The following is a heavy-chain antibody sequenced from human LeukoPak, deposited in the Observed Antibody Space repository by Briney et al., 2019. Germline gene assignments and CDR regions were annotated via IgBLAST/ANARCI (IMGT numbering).Heavy chain of an antibody. CDR2: ISSSGSTI. CDR1: GFTFSSYE. Sequence: GGSLRLSCAASGFTFSSYEMNWVRQAPGRGLEWVSYISSSGSTIYYADSVKGRFTISRDNAKNSLYLQMNSLRAEDTAVYYCARVEYSYGSDYWGQGTLVTVSS. V-gene: IGHV3-48*03. CDR3: ARVEYSYGSDY. D-gene: IGHD5-18*01. J-gene: IGHJ4*02.